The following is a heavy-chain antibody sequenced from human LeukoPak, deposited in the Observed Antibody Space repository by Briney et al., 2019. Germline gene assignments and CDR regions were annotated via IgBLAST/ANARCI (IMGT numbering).Heavy chain of an antibody. V-gene: IGHV1-2*02. CDR2: ISPNSGGT. Sequence: ASVKVSCKASGYTFTGYYMHWVRQAPGQGFEWMGWISPNSGGTNYAQKLQGRVTMTTDTSTSTAYMELRSLRSDDTAVYYCARDERDTCGGDCYYFDYWGQGTLVTVSS. D-gene: IGHD2-21*02. CDR1: GYTFTGYY. J-gene: IGHJ4*02. CDR3: ARDERDTCGGDCYYFDY.